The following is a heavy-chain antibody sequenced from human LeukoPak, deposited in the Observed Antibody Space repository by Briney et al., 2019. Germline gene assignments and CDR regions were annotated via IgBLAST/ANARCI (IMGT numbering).Heavy chain of an antibody. CDR3: ARVPLGRGYFDY. J-gene: IGHJ4*02. V-gene: IGHV3-23*01. D-gene: IGHD1-26*01. CDR2: ISGSGGST. Sequence: GSLRLSCAASGFTFSSYAMSWVRQAPGKGLEWVSVISGSGGSTYYADSVKGRFTISRDNSKNTLYLQMNSLRAEDTAVYYCARVPLGRGYFDYWGQGTLVTVSS. CDR1: GFTFSSYA.